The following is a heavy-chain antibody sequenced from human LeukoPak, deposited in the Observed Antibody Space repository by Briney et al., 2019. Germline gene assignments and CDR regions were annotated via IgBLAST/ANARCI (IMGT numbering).Heavy chain of an antibody. CDR1: GYNFNTYW. Sequence: GESLKISRKGSGYNFNTYWVAWVRQLPGKGLEWMGIIRPMNSDVRYSPSFQGQVTISADKSISTAYLQWSSLKASDTAMYYCARTSLLNYYDTSGYSDYWGQGTLVTVSS. V-gene: IGHV5-51*01. J-gene: IGHJ4*02. D-gene: IGHD3-22*01. CDR2: IRPMNSDV. CDR3: ARTSLLNYYDTSGYSDY.